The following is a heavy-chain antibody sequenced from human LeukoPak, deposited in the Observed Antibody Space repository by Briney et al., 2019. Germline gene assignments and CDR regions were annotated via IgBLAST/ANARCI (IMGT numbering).Heavy chain of an antibody. CDR1: GFTFSSHW. CDR2: IKQDGGEK. J-gene: IGHJ4*02. CDR3: ASSGSYSFSDY. Sequence: GGSLRLSCAASGFTFSSHWMTWVRQAPGKGLEWVANIKQDGGEKYYMESVKGRFTISRDNAKNSLYLQMNSLRVEDTAVYYCASSGSYSFSDYWGQGTLVTVSS. D-gene: IGHD1-26*01. V-gene: IGHV3-7*01.